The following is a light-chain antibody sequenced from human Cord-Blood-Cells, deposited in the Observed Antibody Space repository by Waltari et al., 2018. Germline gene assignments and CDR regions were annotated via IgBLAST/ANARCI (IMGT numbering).Light chain of an antibody. CDR2: AAS. Sequence: DIQMTQSPSSLSACVGDRVTITCRARQSISSYLNWYQQKPGKAPKLLIYAASSLQSGVPSRFSGSGSGTDFTLTISSLQPEDFATYYCQQSYSTPLTFGGGTKVEIK. CDR1: QSISSY. V-gene: IGKV1-39*01. J-gene: IGKJ4*02. CDR3: QQSYSTPLT.